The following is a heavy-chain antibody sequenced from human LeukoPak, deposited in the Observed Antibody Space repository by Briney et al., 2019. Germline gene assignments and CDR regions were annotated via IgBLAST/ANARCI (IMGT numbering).Heavy chain of an antibody. CDR2: IRYDGTNR. J-gene: IGHJ3*02. Sequence: PGGSLRLSCAASGFTFSSYVMHWVRQAPGKGLEWVAFIRYDGTNRYYADSVKGRFTISRDNSKNTLYLQMKSLRAEDTAVYYFAKSTIVGATVDGFDIWGQGTMVTVSS. CDR3: AKSTIVGATVDGFDI. D-gene: IGHD1-26*01. V-gene: IGHV3-30*02. CDR1: GFTFSSYV.